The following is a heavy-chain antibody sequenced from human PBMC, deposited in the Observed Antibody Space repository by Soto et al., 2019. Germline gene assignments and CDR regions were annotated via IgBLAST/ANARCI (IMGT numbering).Heavy chain of an antibody. J-gene: IGHJ4*02. D-gene: IGHD6-13*01. Sequence: ASVKVSCKASGYTFTSYYMHWVRQAPGQGLEWMGIINPSGGSTSYAQKFQGRVTMTRDPSTSTVYMELSSLRSEDTAVYYCARDPIAAAGTFDYWRQGTLVPVSP. CDR1: GYTFTSYY. CDR2: INPSGGST. V-gene: IGHV1-46*01. CDR3: ARDPIAAAGTFDY.